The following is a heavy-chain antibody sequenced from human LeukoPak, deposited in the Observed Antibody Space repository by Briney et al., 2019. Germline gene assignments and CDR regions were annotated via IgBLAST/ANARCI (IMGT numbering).Heavy chain of an antibody. J-gene: IGHJ4*02. Sequence: SETLSLTCAVYGGSFSGYYWSWIRQPPGKGLEWIGEINHSGSTNYNPSLKSRVTISVDTSKNQFSLKLSSVTAADTAVYYFARRKDVRGPSDYWGQGTLVTVSS. CDR1: GGSFSGYY. D-gene: IGHD3-16*01. CDR3: ARRKDVRGPSDY. V-gene: IGHV4-34*01. CDR2: INHSGST.